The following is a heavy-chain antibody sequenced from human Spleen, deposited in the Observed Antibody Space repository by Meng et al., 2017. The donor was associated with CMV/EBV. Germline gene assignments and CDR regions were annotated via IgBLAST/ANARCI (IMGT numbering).Heavy chain of an antibody. CDR3: AKSPEF. Sequence: SVKVSCKVSGGTFSRNVISWVRQAPGQGLEWVGGIIPLLGVTNYTQRFQDRVMITADKSTNTAYMEVSSLRPEDTAMYYCAKSPEFWGQGTLVTVSS. D-gene: IGHD1-14*01. CDR2: IIPLLGVT. CDR1: GGTFSRNV. V-gene: IGHV1-69*10. J-gene: IGHJ4*02.